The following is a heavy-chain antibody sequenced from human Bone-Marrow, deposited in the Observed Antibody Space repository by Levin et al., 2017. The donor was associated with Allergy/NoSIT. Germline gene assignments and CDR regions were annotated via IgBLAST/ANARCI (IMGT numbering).Heavy chain of an antibody. CDR2: IYYSGST. V-gene: IGHV4-59*01. CDR3: ARALRGGGAFDI. Sequence: GSLRLSCTVSGGSISSYYWSWIRQPPGKGLEWIGYIYYSGSTNYNPSLKSRVTISVDTSKNQFSLKLSSVTAADTAVYYCARALRGGGAFDIWGQGTMVTVSS. CDR1: GGSISSYY. J-gene: IGHJ3*02. D-gene: IGHD3-10*01.